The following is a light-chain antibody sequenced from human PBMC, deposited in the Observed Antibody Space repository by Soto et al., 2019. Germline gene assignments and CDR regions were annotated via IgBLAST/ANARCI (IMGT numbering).Light chain of an antibody. CDR3: QSYDSSLSAWV. Sequence: QSVLTQPPSVSGAPGQRVTISCAGGGSNIGAGFDVHWYQQLPQTAPKLLIYGNNNRPSGVPDRFSGSKSGTSASLAITGLQVEDEADYYCQSYDSSLSAWVFGGGTKLTVL. CDR2: GNN. V-gene: IGLV1-40*01. J-gene: IGLJ3*02. CDR1: GSNIGAGFD.